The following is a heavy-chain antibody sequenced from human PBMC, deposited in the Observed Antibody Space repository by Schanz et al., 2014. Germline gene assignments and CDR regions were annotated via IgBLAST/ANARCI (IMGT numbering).Heavy chain of an antibody. CDR1: GGSFSSFY. CDR2: IYSLGSV. Sequence: QVQLQESGPGLVKPSETLSLTCTVSGGSFSSFYWSWIRQPPGKGLEWMGYIYSLGSVDYTPSLNSRAPISLATSKKQFSLKLTSVTAADSAVYYCARLWGGWRIPDYWGQGTLVTVSS. CDR3: ARLWGGWRIPDY. J-gene: IGHJ4*02. V-gene: IGHV4-59*08. D-gene: IGHD6-19*01.